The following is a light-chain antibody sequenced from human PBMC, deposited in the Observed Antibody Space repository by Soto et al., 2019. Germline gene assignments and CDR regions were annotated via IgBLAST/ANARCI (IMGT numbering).Light chain of an antibody. CDR3: QQRSNWPWT. CDR1: QSVSSY. V-gene: IGKV3-11*01. CDR2: DAS. Sequence: EIVLTQSPATLSLSPGERATLSCRASQSVSSYLAWYQQKPGQAPRLLIYDASNRATGIPARFSGSGSGTDFTFTISSLEPEDFSVYFCQQRSNWPWTFGQGTKVEMK. J-gene: IGKJ1*01.